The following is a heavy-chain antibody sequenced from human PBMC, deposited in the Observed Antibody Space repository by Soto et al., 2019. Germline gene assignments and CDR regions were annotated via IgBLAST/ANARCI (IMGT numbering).Heavy chain of an antibody. CDR1: RFTFSDHY. CDR3: ARARIAVAGADAFDI. Sequence: GGSLRLSCAASRFTFSDHYMDWVRQAPGKGLEWVGRTRNKANSYTTEYAASVKGRFTISRDDSKNSLYLQMNSLKTEDTAVYYCARARIAVAGADAFDIWGQGTMVTVSS. CDR2: TRNKANSYTT. J-gene: IGHJ3*02. V-gene: IGHV3-72*01. D-gene: IGHD6-13*01.